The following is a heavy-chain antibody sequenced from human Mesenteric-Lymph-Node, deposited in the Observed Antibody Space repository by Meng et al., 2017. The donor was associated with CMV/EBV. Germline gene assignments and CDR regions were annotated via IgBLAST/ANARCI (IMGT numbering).Heavy chain of an antibody. Sequence: GESLKISCVASGFNVSSNYMSWVRQAPGKGLEWVSLIYSGGSPYYADSVKGRFTISRDNSENTLYLEMKSLRAEDTAVYYCARLGYCSSTTCYAPYYYYGMDVWGQGTTVTVSS. J-gene: IGHJ6*02. V-gene: IGHV3-53*01. CDR2: IYSGGSP. CDR3: ARLGYCSSTTCYAPYYYYGMDV. CDR1: GFNVSSNY. D-gene: IGHD2-2*01.